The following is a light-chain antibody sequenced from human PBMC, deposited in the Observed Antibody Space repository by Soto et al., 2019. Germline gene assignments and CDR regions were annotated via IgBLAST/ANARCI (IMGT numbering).Light chain of an antibody. Sequence: EIQMTQSPSSLSVSVGDRVTITCQASQSIGGFLNWYQQKLGKAPKLLIYAASSLQSGVPSRFSGSGSGTEFTLTISSLQPEDFATYYCQQYNSYSPLTFGGGTKVDI. V-gene: IGKV1-5*01. CDR1: QSIGGF. CDR3: QQYNSYSPLT. CDR2: AAS. J-gene: IGKJ4*01.